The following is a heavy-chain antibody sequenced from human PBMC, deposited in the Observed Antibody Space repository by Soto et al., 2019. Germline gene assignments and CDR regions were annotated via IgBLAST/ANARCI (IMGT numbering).Heavy chain of an antibody. D-gene: IGHD2-15*01. CDR2: ISGSGGST. CDR1: GFTFSSYA. CDR3: AKEFGIVVVVAAPYFDY. Sequence: VQLLESGGGLVQPGGSLRLSCAASGFTFSSYAMSWVRQAPGKGLEWVSAISGSGGSTYYADSVKGRFTISRDNSKNTLYLQMNSLRAEDTAVYYCAKEFGIVVVVAAPYFDYWGQGTLVTVSS. V-gene: IGHV3-23*01. J-gene: IGHJ4*02.